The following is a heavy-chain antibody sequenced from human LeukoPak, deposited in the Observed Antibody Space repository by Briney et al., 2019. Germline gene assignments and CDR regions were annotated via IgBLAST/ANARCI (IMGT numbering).Heavy chain of an antibody. Sequence: GGSLRLSCAASGFTVSSNYMSWVRQAPGKGLEWVSVIYSGGSTYYADSVKGRFTISRDNSKNTLYLQMNSLRAEDTAVYYCARATAYCGGDCYSRGYYYYGMDVWGQGTTVTVSS. D-gene: IGHD2-21*02. CDR3: ARATAYCGGDCYSRGYYYYGMDV. CDR2: IYSGGST. CDR1: GFTVSSNY. V-gene: IGHV3-53*01. J-gene: IGHJ6*02.